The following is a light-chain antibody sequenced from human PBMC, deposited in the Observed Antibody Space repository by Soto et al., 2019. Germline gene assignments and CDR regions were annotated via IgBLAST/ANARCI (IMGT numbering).Light chain of an antibody. CDR1: QGISSY. CDR2: AAS. Sequence: DIQLTQSPSFLSASVGDRVTITCRASQGISSYLAWYQQNPGKAPKLLIYAASTLQSGVPSRFSGSGSGTEFTITISSLQPEDFATYYCQQLNSYPITFGQGTRLEIK. J-gene: IGKJ5*01. V-gene: IGKV1-9*01. CDR3: QQLNSYPIT.